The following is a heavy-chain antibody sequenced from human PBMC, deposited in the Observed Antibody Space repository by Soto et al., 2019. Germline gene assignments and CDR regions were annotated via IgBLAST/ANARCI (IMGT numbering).Heavy chain of an antibody. CDR1: GFTFSSYG. D-gene: IGHD2-8*02. CDR3: ARGDGDGYWSPFPFDY. CDR2: IWYDGSNK. J-gene: IGHJ4*02. V-gene: IGHV3-33*01. Sequence: QVQLVESGGGVVQPGRSLRLSCAASGFTFSSYGMHWVRQAPGKGLEWVAVIWYDGSNKYYADSVKGRITISRDNSKNTLYRQMKSLRAEDTAVYYCARGDGDGYWSPFPFDYWGPGNLVTVSS.